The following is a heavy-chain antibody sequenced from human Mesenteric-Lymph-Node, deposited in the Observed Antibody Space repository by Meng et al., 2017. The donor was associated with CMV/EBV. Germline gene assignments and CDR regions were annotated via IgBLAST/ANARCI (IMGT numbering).Heavy chain of an antibody. Sequence: GGSLRLSCAASGFTFSNYAMSWVRQAPGKGLEWVSAITGSGGNTYYADSVKGRFTISRDSSKNTLYLQMNSLRAEDTAIYYCASGTPKGGYYDFWSGYYAFDIWGQGTMVTVSS. V-gene: IGHV3-23*01. CDR1: GFTFSNYA. D-gene: IGHD3-3*01. CDR2: ITGSGGNT. J-gene: IGHJ3*02. CDR3: ASGTPKGGYYDFWSGYYAFDI.